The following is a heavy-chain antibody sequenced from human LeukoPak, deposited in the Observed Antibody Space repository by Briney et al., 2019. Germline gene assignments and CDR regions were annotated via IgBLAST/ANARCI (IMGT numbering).Heavy chain of an antibody. V-gene: IGHV3-21*01. CDR2: ISSSSSYI. Sequence: GGSPRLSCAASGFTFSSYSMNWVRQALGEGLEWVSSISSSSSYIYYADSVKGRFTISRDNAKNSLYLQMNSLRAEDTAVYYCARDYTIFGVADAFDIWGQGTMVTVSS. CDR1: GFTFSSYS. J-gene: IGHJ3*02. CDR3: ARDYTIFGVADAFDI. D-gene: IGHD3-3*01.